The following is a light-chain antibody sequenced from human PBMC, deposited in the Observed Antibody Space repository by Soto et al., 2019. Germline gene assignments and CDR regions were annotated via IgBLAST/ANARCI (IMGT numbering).Light chain of an antibody. Sequence: QSALTQPRSVSGSPGQSLSISCTGTSSDVGAYNYVSWYQHHPGKAPKFIIYDVSKRPSGVPDRFSRSKSGNTASLTISGLRAEDEADYYCCSYAGTYSYVFGTGTKLTVL. CDR1: SSDVGAYNY. J-gene: IGLJ1*01. V-gene: IGLV2-11*01. CDR3: CSYAGTYSYV. CDR2: DVS.